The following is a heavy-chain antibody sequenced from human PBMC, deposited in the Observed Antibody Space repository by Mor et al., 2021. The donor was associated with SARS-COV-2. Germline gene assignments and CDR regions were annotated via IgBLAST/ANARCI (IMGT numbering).Heavy chain of an antibody. J-gene: IGHJ5*02. CDR2: ISFDAITK. CDR3: ARAGDHNWFDP. Sequence: WVTFISFDAITKYYTASVTGRFTISRDNSKNTLYLQMNSLRAEDTAVYYCARAGDHNWFDPWGQGTLVTVSS. V-gene: IGHV3-30*10. D-gene: IGHD2-21*02.